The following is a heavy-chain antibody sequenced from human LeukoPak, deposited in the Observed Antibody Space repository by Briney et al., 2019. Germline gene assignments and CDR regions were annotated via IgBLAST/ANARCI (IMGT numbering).Heavy chain of an antibody. V-gene: IGHV3-21*01. J-gene: IGHJ4*02. Sequence: GGSLRLSCAASGFTFSSYSMHWVRQAPGKGLEWVSSISIRMSKNYADSVKGRFTISRDNAKNSLDLQMDSLRDEDTAVYYCARDSRSIAVSKGGLDYWGQGTLVTVSS. CDR3: ARDSRSIAVSKGGLDY. D-gene: IGHD6-6*01. CDR1: GFTFSSYS. CDR2: ISIRMSK.